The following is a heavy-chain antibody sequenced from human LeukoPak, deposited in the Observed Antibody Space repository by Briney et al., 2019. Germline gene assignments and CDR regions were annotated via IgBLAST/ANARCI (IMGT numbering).Heavy chain of an antibody. V-gene: IGHV3-11*04. CDR3: AREVELYTFDY. CDR2: ISSGGSTI. CDR1: GFTFSNYY. Sequence: GASLRLSCAASGFTFSNYYMSWTRQGPGKGLEWVSYISSGGSTIYYADSVKGRFTISRDNAKNSLYLQMSSLRAEDTAVYYCAREVELYTFDYWGQGTLVTVSS. J-gene: IGHJ4*02. D-gene: IGHD2-15*01.